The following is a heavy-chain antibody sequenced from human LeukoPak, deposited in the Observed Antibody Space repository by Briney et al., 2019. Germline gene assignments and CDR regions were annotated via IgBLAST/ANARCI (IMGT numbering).Heavy chain of an antibody. Sequence: PGGSLRLSCAASGFTFSSYAMSWVRQAPGKGLEWVADIKQDGSEKYYVDSVKGRFTISRDNAKNSLYLQMNSLRAEDTAVYYCARDGYGSGSHDYWGQGTLVTVSS. CDR1: GFTFSSYA. V-gene: IGHV3-7*04. D-gene: IGHD3-10*01. J-gene: IGHJ4*02. CDR3: ARDGYGSGSHDY. CDR2: IKQDGSEK.